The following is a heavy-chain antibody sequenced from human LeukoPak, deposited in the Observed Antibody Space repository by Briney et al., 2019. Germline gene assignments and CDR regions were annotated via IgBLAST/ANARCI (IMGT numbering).Heavy chain of an antibody. CDR2: ISYDGSNK. J-gene: IGHJ3*02. V-gene: IGHV3-30*04. CDR3: ARETRSGSYSDAFDI. D-gene: IGHD1-26*01. CDR1: GFTFSSYA. Sequence: GGSLRLSCAASGFTFSSYAMHWVRQAPGKGLEWVAVISYDGSNKYYADSVKGRFTISRDNSKNTLYLQMNSLRAEDTAVYYCARETRSGSYSDAFDIWGQGTMVTVSS.